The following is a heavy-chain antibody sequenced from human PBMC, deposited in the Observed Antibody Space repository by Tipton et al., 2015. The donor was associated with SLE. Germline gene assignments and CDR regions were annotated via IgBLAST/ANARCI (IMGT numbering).Heavy chain of an antibody. Sequence: TLSLTCIVSGYSIRSGYYWGWIRQPPGKGLEWIGSIYHSGSTYYNPSLKSRVTISVDTSKNQFSLKLSSVTAADTAVYYCARSGHIVVVVLGYFDVWGRGTLVTVSS. D-gene: IGHD2-21*01. CDR3: ARSGHIVVVVLGYFDV. V-gene: IGHV4-38-2*02. CDR1: GYSIRSGYY. J-gene: IGHJ2*01. CDR2: IYHSGST.